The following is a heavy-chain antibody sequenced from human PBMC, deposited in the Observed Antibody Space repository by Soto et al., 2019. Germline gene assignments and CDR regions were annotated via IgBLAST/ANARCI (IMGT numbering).Heavy chain of an antibody. V-gene: IGHV4-39*01. D-gene: IGHD4-17*01. CDR1: GGSISSSSYY. CDR2: IYYSGST. CDR3: ARHRGSATTMQDFDY. J-gene: IGHJ4*02. Sequence: SETLSLTCTVSGGSISSSSYYWGWIRQPPGKGLEWIGSIYYSGSTYYNPSLKSRVTISVDTSKNQFSLKLSSVTAADTAVYYCARHRGSATTMQDFDYWGQGTLVTVSS.